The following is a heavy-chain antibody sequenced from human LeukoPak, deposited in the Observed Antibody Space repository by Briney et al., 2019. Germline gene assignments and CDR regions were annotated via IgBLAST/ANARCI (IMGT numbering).Heavy chain of an antibody. CDR3: ARGPYSSSFPDAFDI. CDR1: GGSISSGGYS. D-gene: IGHD6-6*01. J-gene: IGHJ3*02. Sequence: SETLSLTCTVSGGSISSGGYSWSWIRQPPGKGLEWIGYIYHSGSTYYNPSLKSRVTISVDRSKNQFSLKLSSVTAADTAVYYCARGPYSSSFPDAFDIWGQGTMVTVSS. CDR2: IYHSGST. V-gene: IGHV4-30-2*01.